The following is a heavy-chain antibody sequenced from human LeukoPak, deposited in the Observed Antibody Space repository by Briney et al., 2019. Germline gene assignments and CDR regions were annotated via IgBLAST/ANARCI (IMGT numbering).Heavy chain of an antibody. J-gene: IGHJ4*02. V-gene: IGHV4-39*07. Sequence: PSETLSLTCTVSGGSISSGGYYWSWIRQPPGKGLEWIGEINHSGSTNYNPSLESRVTISVDTSKNQFSLKLSSVTAADTAVYYCARARIYRSRCPGGRFGYFDYWGQGTLVTVSS. CDR3: ARARIYRSRCPGGRFGYFDY. CDR1: GGSISSGGYY. D-gene: IGHD6-13*01. CDR2: INHSGST.